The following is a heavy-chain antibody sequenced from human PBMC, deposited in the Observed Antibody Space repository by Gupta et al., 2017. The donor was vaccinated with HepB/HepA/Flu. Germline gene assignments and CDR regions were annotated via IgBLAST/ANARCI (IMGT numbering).Heavy chain of an antibody. D-gene: IGHD7-27*01. CDR3: AREGGNWGSEDDAFDI. CDR2: INPNSGGT. J-gene: IGHJ3*02. CDR1: GYTFTGYY. V-gene: IGHV1-2*02. Sequence: QVQLVQSGAEVKKPGASVKVSCKASGYTFTGYYMHWVRQAPGQGLEWMGWINPNSGGTNYAQKFQGRVTMTRDTSISTAYMELSRLRSDDTAVYYCAREGGNWGSEDDAFDIWGQGTMVTVSS.